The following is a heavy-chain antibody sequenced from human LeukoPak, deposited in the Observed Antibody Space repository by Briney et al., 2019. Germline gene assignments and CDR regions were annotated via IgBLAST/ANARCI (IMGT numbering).Heavy chain of an antibody. D-gene: IGHD6-19*01. CDR1: GYSISSGYY. J-gene: IGHJ4*02. V-gene: IGHV4-38-2*02. Sequence: SETLSLTCTVSGYSISSGYYWGWIRQPPGKGLEWIGSIYHSGSTCYNPSLKSRVTISVDTSKNQFSLKLSSVTAADTAVYYCARDIAVAGSFDYWGQGTLVTVSS. CDR3: ARDIAVAGSFDY. CDR2: IYHSGST.